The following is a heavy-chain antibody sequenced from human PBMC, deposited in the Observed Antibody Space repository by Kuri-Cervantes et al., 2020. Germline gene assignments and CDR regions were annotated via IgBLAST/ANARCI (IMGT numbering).Heavy chain of an antibody. CDR1: GFTFSSYS. CDR3: ATSSRAEYYFDY. CDR2: ISSSSSYI. J-gene: IGHJ4*02. Sequence: GGSLRLSCAASGFTFSSYSMNWVRQAPGKGLEWVSSISSSSSYIYYADSVKGRFTISRDNAKNSLYLQMNSLRAEDTAVYYCATSSRAEYYFDYWGQGTLVTVSS. V-gene: IGHV3-21*01.